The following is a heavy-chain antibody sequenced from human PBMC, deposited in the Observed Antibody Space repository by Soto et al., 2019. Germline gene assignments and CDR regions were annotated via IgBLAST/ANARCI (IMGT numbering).Heavy chain of an antibody. CDR3: ARYKWELLRSEYYFDY. Sequence: GGSLRLSCAASGFTFDDYGMSWVRQAPGKGLEWVSGINWNGGSTGYADSVKGRFTISRDNAKNSLYLQMNSLRAEDTALYHCARYKWELLRSEYYFDYWGQGTLVTVSS. CDR2: INWNGGST. D-gene: IGHD1-26*01. CDR1: GFTFDDYG. V-gene: IGHV3-20*01. J-gene: IGHJ4*02.